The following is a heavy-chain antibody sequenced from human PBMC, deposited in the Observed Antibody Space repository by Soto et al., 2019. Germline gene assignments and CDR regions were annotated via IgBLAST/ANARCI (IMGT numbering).Heavy chain of an antibody. CDR3: ASLGGSSTYYNGY. J-gene: IGHJ4*02. V-gene: IGHV3-23*01. CDR1: GFAFSDFP. CDR2: IGVNGGDI. Sequence: DVQLLESGGGLVQPGGSLRLSCAASGFAFSDFPMSWARQAPGKGLEWVSSIGVNGGDIHYADAVQGQFTVSRDDSKNTFYLQMDSLGAEDTATYYCASLGGSSTYYNGYWGRGTLVTVSS. D-gene: IGHD3-10*01.